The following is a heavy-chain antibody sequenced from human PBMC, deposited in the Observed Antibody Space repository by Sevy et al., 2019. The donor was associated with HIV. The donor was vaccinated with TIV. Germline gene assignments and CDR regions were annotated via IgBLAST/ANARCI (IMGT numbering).Heavy chain of an antibody. D-gene: IGHD3-10*01. Sequence: GSLRLSCAASGFTFGKYWMHWVRQAPGKGPVWISRNKNDGSNTNYADSVKGRFTTSRDNAKNTLYLQMNSLRAEDTAVYYCGREMISMVPGVPDAFDIWGQGTMVTVSS. V-gene: IGHV3-74*01. J-gene: IGHJ3*02. CDR1: GFTFGKYW. CDR2: NKNDGSNT. CDR3: GREMISMVPGVPDAFDI.